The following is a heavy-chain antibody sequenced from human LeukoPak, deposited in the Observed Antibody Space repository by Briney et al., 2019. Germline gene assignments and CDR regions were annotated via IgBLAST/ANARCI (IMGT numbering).Heavy chain of an antibody. Sequence: SQTLSLTCAVYGVSFSGYYCSSIRQPPGKRLEWIGEINHSGSTTYTPSLKSRVNISVDTSKHQSSLKLSSVTAADTAVYYCARKGRLDFPHDAFDIWGQGTMVTVSS. J-gene: IGHJ3*02. CDR2: INHSGST. V-gene: IGHV4-34*01. CDR1: GVSFSGYY. CDR3: ARKGRLDFPHDAFDI.